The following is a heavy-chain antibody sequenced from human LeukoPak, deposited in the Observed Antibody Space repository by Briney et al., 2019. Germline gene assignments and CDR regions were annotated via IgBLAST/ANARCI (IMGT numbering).Heavy chain of an antibody. CDR2: ISSSGSTI. V-gene: IGHV3-11*01. CDR3: ARAYGELYYFDY. J-gene: IGHJ4*02. Sequence: GGSLRLSCAASGFTFSDYYMSWIRQAPGKGLEWVSYISSSGSTIYYADSVKGRFTISRDNAENSLYLQMNSLRAEDTAMYYCARAYGELYYFDYWGQGTLVTVSS. D-gene: IGHD4-17*01. CDR1: GFTFSDYY.